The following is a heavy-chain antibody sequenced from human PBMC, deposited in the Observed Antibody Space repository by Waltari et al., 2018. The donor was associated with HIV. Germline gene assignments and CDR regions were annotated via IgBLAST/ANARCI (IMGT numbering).Heavy chain of an antibody. D-gene: IGHD6-19*01. CDR1: GFTFTTYA. CDR3: AKLASGWYGY. CDR2: ISGGGDST. Sequence: EVQLLESGGGLVRPGGPLRLSCAASGFTFTTYAMTWVRQAPGKGLEWVSAISGGGDSTYYADSVKGRFTIARDNSKNTLYLQMNSLRAEDTAVYFCAKLASGWYGYWGQGTLVTVSS. J-gene: IGHJ4*02. V-gene: IGHV3-23*01.